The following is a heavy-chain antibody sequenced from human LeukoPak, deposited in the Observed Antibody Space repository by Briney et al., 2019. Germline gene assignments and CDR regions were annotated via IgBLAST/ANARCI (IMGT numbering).Heavy chain of an antibody. CDR1: GFTFSSYG. Sequence: AGRSLRLSCAASGFTFSSYGMHWVRQAPGKGLEWVAVISYDGSNKYYADSVKGRFTISRDNSKNTLYLQMNSLRAEDTAVYYCAKDLSGSSTTFDYWGQGTLVTVSS. CDR3: AKDLSGSSTTFDY. CDR2: ISYDGSNK. D-gene: IGHD1-26*01. J-gene: IGHJ4*02. V-gene: IGHV3-30*18.